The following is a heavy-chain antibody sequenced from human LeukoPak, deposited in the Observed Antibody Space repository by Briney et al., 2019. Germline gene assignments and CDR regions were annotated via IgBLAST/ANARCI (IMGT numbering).Heavy chain of an antibody. D-gene: IGHD3-10*01. CDR1: GFTFSSYS. Sequence: PGGSLRLSCAASGFTFSSYSMNWVRQAPGKGLEWVSYISSSSSTIYYADSVKGRFTISRDNAKNSLYLQMNSLRAEDTAVYYCARDLPDYYGSGSPDWFDPWGQGTLVTVSS. CDR2: ISSSSSTI. V-gene: IGHV3-48*04. J-gene: IGHJ5*02. CDR3: ARDLPDYYGSGSPDWFDP.